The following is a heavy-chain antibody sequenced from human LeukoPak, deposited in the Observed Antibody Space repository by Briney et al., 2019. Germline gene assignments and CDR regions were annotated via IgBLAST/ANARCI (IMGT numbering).Heavy chain of an antibody. Sequence: TSETLSLTCTVSGGSISSYYWSWIRQPPGKGLEWIGYIYYSGSTNYNPSLKSRVTISVDTSKNQFSLKLSSVTAADTAVYYCARDGIAAAGTRALDYWGQGTLVTVSS. CDR1: GGSISSYY. J-gene: IGHJ4*02. CDR2: IYYSGST. CDR3: ARDGIAAAGTRALDY. D-gene: IGHD6-13*01. V-gene: IGHV4-59*01.